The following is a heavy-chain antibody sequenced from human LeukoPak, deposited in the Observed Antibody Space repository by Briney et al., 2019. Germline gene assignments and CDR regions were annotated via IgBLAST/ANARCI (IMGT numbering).Heavy chain of an antibody. J-gene: IGHJ5*02. CDR1: GYTFNSYD. Sequence: ASVKVSSKASGYTFNSYDINWVRQATGQGLEWMGWINPNTGNTGYGERFQGRVTMTRDNSISTAYMELNSLTSEDTAVYYCARGGAGTYYKRDGWFDPWGQGTVVTVSS. CDR2: INPNTGNT. CDR3: ARGGAGTYYKRDGWFDP. D-gene: IGHD3-10*01. V-gene: IGHV1-8*01.